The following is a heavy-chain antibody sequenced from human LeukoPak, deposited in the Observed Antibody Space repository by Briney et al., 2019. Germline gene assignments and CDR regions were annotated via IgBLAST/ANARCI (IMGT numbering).Heavy chain of an antibody. CDR1: GYTFTGYY. J-gene: IGHJ6*03. CDR2: MNPNSGNT. V-gene: IGHV1-8*02. CDR3: ARYYYGSGSYWGYYYYYMDV. D-gene: IGHD3-10*01. Sequence: ASVKVSCKASGYTFTGYYMHWVRQAPGQGLEWMGWMNPNSGNTGYAQKFQGRVTMTRNTSISTAYMELSSLRSEDTAVYYCARYYYGSGSYWGYYYYYMDVWGKGTTVTISS.